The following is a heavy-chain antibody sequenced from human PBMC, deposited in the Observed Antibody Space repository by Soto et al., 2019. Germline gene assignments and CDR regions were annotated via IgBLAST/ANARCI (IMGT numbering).Heavy chain of an antibody. CDR2: INHSGST. Sequence: SETLSLTCAVYGGSFSGYYWSWIRQPPGKGLEWIGEINHSGSTNYNPSHKSRVTISVDTSKNQFSLKLSSVTAADTAVYYCARALSPVLLWFGGINWFDPWGQGTLVTVSS. V-gene: IGHV4-34*01. CDR1: GGSFSGYY. CDR3: ARALSPVLLWFGGINWFDP. J-gene: IGHJ5*02. D-gene: IGHD3-10*01.